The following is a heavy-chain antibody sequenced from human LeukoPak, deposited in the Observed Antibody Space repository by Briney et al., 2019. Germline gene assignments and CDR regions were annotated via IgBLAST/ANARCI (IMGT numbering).Heavy chain of an antibody. V-gene: IGHV3-30*18. CDR1: GFTFSSYG. CDR3: AKVISPAGSGLSGYFDY. J-gene: IGHJ4*02. Sequence: PGGSLRLPCAASGFTFSSYGMHWVRQAPGKGLEWVAVISYDGSNKYYADSVKGRFTISRDNSKNTLYLQMNSLRAEDTAVYYCAKVISPAGSGLSGYFDYWGQGTLVTVSS. CDR2: ISYDGSNK. D-gene: IGHD3-10*01.